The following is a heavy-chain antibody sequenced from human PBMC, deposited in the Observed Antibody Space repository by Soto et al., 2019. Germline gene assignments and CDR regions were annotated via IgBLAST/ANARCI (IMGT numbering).Heavy chain of an antibody. J-gene: IGHJ6*02. CDR2: IRGSGGST. D-gene: IGHD3-3*01. CDR3: AKGFTDTITGNYSGMDV. CDR1: GFTFSSYA. Sequence: VQLLESGGGLVQPGGSLRLSCAASGFTFSSYAMTWVRQAPGKCLEWVSAIRGSGGSTYYADYVKGRFTIPRDNSKITLYRLMNSVRAEDTAVYYCAKGFTDTITGNYSGMDVWGLGTTVTVSS. V-gene: IGHV3-23*01.